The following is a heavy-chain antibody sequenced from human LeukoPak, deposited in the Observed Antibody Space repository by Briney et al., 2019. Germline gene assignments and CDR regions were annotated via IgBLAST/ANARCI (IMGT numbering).Heavy chain of an antibody. V-gene: IGHV3-13*01. CDR2: IGSAGYT. CDR3: VRQPDSARYGFDY. Sequence: AGGPLRLSCEVSGFTFDNNDMHWVRQTTGKGLEWVSAIGSAGYTYYADSVRGRFTITRDNAKQSLYLQMNSLRVEDTAVYHCVRQPDSARYGFDYWGRGTQVTVSS. J-gene: IGHJ4*02. CDR1: GFTFDNND. D-gene: IGHD1-14*01.